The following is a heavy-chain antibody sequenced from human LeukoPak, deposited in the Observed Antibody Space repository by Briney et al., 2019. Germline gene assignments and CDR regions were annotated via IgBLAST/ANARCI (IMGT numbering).Heavy chain of an antibody. Sequence: GGSLRLSCAASGFTFSSYWMSWVRQASGKGLEWVANIKQDGSEKYYVDSVKGRFTISRDNAKNSLYLQMNSLRAEDTAVYYCARDQSRGSGVWGYWGQGTLVTVSS. CDR3: ARDQSRGSGVWGY. D-gene: IGHD3-16*01. V-gene: IGHV3-7*01. CDR1: GFTFSSYW. J-gene: IGHJ4*02. CDR2: IKQDGSEK.